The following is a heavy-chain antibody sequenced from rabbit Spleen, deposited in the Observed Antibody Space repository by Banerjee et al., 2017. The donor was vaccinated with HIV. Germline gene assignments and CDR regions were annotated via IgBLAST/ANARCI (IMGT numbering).Heavy chain of an antibody. J-gene: IGHJ4*01. D-gene: IGHD6-1*01. CDR2: IYAVGSGST. CDR3: ARGINNHGDGYAL. Sequence: QEQVKETGGGLVQPGGSLTLSCKASGFDFRRYYLSWVRQAPGKGLEWIACIYAVGSGSTYYATWAKGRFTISKTSSTTVTLQMTSLTAADTATYFCARGINNHGDGYALWGPGTLVTVS. V-gene: IGHV1S45*01. CDR1: GFDFRRYYL.